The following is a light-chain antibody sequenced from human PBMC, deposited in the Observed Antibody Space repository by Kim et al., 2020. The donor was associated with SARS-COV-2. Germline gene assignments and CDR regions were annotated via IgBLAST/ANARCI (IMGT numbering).Light chain of an antibody. Sequence: EIVMTQSPATLSVSPGERATLSCRASQSVSSNLASYQHKPGQAPRLLISGASTRATAIPARFSGSGSGTEFTLTISSLQSEDFAGYYCQQYYNWPRTFGQGTKA. J-gene: IGKJ1*01. CDR3: QQYYNWPRT. V-gene: IGKV3-15*01. CDR1: QSVSSN. CDR2: GAS.